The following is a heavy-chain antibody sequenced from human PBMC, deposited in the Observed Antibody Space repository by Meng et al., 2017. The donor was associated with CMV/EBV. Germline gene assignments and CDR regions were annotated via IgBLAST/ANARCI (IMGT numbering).Heavy chain of an antibody. CDR1: GFTFSSYA. CDR2: ISGSGGST. D-gene: IGHD3-3*01. Sequence: GGSLRLSCAASGFTFSSYAMSWVRQAPGKGLEWVSAISGSGGSTYYAGSVNGRFTISRDKSKNTLYLQMNRLRAEDTAVYYCAKDDFWSVPGDTIDAFDIWGQGTMVTVSS. V-gene: IGHV3-23*01. J-gene: IGHJ3*02. CDR3: AKDDFWSVPGDTIDAFDI.